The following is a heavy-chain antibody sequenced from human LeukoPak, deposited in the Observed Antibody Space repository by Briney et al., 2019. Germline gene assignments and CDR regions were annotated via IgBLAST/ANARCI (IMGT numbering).Heavy chain of an antibody. Sequence: KPSESLSLTCTVSGRSVSTYTYYWGWLRQPPGKGLEWIGSTYRSGTTYYNPSAQSRVTITSDTPKNTFSLRVSSVTAADTAVYYCARHDPGSSWSEVEYFEYWGQGTLVTVSS. J-gene: IGHJ4*02. D-gene: IGHD6-13*01. CDR3: ARHDPGSSWSEVEYFEY. CDR2: TYRSGTT. V-gene: IGHV4-39*01. CDR1: GRSVSTYTYY.